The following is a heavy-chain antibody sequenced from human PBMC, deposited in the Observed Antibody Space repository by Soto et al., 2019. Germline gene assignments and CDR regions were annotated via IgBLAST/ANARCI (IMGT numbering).Heavy chain of an antibody. D-gene: IGHD1-1*01. J-gene: IGHJ3*02. CDR3: ARETRWAPHWRLDI. CDR1: GGSISSSNW. Sequence: QVQLQESGPGLVKPSGTLSLTCAVSGGSISSSNWWSWVRQPPGKGLEWIGEIYHSGSTNYNPSHKSQVTXXVXKXXIQFSLKLSSVTASDTAVYYCARETRWAPHWRLDIWGQGTMVTVSS. CDR2: IYHSGST. V-gene: IGHV4-4*02.